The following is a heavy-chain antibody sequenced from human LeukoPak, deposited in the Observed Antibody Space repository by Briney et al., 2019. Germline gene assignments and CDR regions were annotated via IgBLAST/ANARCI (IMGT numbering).Heavy chain of an antibody. CDR3: ARFTPRLSREKFDY. J-gene: IGHJ4*02. D-gene: IGHD3-3*02. CDR1: GYTFTKYD. Sequence: ASVKVSCKASGYTFTKYDIHWVRQAPGQRLEWMGWFSPYIGNTYYSQKLQGRVTMTTDTSTTTAYMELRSLRSDDTGVYYCARFTPRLSREKFDYWGQGTLVTVSS. V-gene: IGHV1-18*01. CDR2: FSPYIGNT.